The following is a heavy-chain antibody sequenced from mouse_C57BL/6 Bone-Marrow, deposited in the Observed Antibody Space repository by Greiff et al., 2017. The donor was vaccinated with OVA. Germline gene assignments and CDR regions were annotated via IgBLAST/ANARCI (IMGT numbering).Heavy chain of an antibody. CDR1: GYSITSGYD. D-gene: IGHD1-1*01. J-gene: IGHJ2*01. CDR2: ISYSGST. Sequence: VQLKESGPGMVKPSQSLSLTCTVTGYSITSGYDWHWIRHFPGNKLEWMGYISYSGSTNYNPSLKSRISITHDTSKNHFFLKLNSVTTEDTATYYCAREIYYYGSYYFDYWGQGTTLTVSS. V-gene: IGHV3-1*01. CDR3: AREIYYYGSYYFDY.